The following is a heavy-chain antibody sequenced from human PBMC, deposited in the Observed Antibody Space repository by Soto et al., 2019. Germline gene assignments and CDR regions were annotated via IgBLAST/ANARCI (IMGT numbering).Heavy chain of an antibody. D-gene: IGHD6-6*01. V-gene: IGHV4-39*01. CDR1: GGSISSSSYY. J-gene: IGHJ5*02. CDR3: ARTQKSRAGWFDP. CDR2: IYYSGST. Sequence: SETLSLTCTVSGGSISSSSYYWGWIRQPPGKGLEWIGSIYYSGSTYYNPSLKSRVTISVDTSKNQFSLKLSSVTAADAAVYYCARTQKSRAGWFDPWGQGTLVTVSS.